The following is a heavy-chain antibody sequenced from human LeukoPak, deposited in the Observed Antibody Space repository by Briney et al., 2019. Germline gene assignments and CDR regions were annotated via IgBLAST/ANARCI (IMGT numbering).Heavy chain of an antibody. CDR1: GFTFSDYY. D-gene: IGHD6-19*01. V-gene: IGHV3-11*01. J-gene: IGHJ4*02. CDR3: AKKGVAGSGPSHFDY. Sequence: GGSLRLSCAASGFTFSDYYMSWIRQAPGKGLEWVSYISSSGSTIYYADSVKGRFTISRDNAKNSLYLQMNSLRAEDTAVYYCAKKGVAGSGPSHFDYWGQGTLVTVSS. CDR2: ISSSGSTI.